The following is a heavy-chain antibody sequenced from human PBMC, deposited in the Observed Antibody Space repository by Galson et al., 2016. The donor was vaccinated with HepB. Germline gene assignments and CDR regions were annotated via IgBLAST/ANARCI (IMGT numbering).Heavy chain of an antibody. Sequence: SLRLSCAASGFPFRNYGMHWVRQFPDKGLEWVAVMSFDGNDQDYADSVKGRFTISRDNSKDTLYLHMTSLSPADTAVYYWATDLLVERSFDWFGLDKWGQGTLVTVSS. CDR3: ATDLLVERSFDWFGLDK. D-gene: IGHD3-9*01. CDR2: MSFDGNDQ. CDR1: GFPFRNYG. J-gene: IGHJ4*02. V-gene: IGHV3-30*03.